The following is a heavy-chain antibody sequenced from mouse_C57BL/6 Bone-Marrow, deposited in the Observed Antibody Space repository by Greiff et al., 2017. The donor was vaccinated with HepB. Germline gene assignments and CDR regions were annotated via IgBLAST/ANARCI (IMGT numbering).Heavy chain of an antibody. CDR3: AEGNYNGSSYWYFDV. Sequence: QVQLQQPGAELVKPGASVKMSCKASGYTFTSYWITWVKQRPGQGLEWIGDIYPGSGSTNYNEKFKSKATLTVDTSSSTAYMQLSSLTSEDSAVYYCAEGNYNGSSYWYFDVWGTGTTVTVSS. V-gene: IGHV1-55*01. CDR1: GYTFTSYW. D-gene: IGHD1-1*01. J-gene: IGHJ1*03. CDR2: IYPGSGST.